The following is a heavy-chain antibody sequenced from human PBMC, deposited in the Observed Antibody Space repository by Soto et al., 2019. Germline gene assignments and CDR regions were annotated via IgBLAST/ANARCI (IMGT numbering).Heavy chain of an antibody. Sequence: GGSLRLSCAASGFTFSSYAMSWVRQAPGKGLEWVSAISSSSSYIYYADSVKGRFTISRDNAKNSLYLQMNSLRSDDTAVYYCARGLRVPTKHHLPPRAAAEFDPWGQGTLVTVSS. V-gene: IGHV3-21*04. D-gene: IGHD6-13*01. CDR3: ARGLRVPTKHHLPPRAAAEFDP. CDR1: GFTFSSYA. J-gene: IGHJ5*02. CDR2: ISSSSSYI.